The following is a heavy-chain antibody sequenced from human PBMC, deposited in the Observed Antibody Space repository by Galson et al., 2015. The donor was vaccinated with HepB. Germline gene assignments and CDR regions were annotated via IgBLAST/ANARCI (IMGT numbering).Heavy chain of an antibody. CDR1: GFTFSSYR. V-gene: IGHV3-7*03. Sequence: SLRLSCAASGFTFSSYRMSWVHQAPGKGLEWVANLKQDGSEKHYVDSVKGRFTISRDNIENSLYLQMNSLRAEDTAVYHCARDVLGRWEVFRYNYYGSDVWGQGTTVTVSS. CDR2: LKQDGSEK. CDR3: ARDVLGRWEVFRYNYYGSDV. D-gene: IGHD1-26*01. J-gene: IGHJ6*02.